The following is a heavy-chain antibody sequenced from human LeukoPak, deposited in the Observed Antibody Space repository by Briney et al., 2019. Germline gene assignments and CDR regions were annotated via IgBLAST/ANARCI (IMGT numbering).Heavy chain of an antibody. CDR3: VRPNGPTPFDY. CDR1: GFTFSSYE. J-gene: IGHJ4*02. CDR2: ISNSGGTI. Sequence: GGSLRLSSAASGFTFSSYEMNWVRQAPGKGLEWVSYISNSGGTIYYADSVKGRFTISRDNAKNSLYLQMNCLRAEDTAVYYCVRPNGPTPFDYWGQGTLVTVSS. V-gene: IGHV3-48*03.